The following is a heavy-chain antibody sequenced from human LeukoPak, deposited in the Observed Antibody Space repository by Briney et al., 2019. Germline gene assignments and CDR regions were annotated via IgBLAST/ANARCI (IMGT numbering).Heavy chain of an antibody. CDR3: AKRGVVIRGILVIGYHQEAYHYDF. V-gene: IGHV3-23*01. CDR1: GISLSNYA. D-gene: IGHD3-10*01. Sequence: GGSLRLSCVVSGISLSNYAMTWVRQAPGKGLEWVSYISERGGSTTYADSVKGRFTISRDTSLNTLYLQMNNQRAEDTAVYFCAKRGVVIRGILVIGYHQEAYHYDFWGQGVLVTVSS. J-gene: IGHJ4*02. CDR2: ISERGGST.